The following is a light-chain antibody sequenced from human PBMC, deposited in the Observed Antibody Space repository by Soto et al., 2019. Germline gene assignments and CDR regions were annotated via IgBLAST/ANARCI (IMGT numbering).Light chain of an antibody. Sequence: EIVLTQSPGTLSLSPEERATLSCRASQSVRSSHLAWYQQMPGQAPRLLIYGTSNRATGIPDRFSGSGSGTDFTLTISRLEPEDFAVYYCQQYSSSPLTFGGGTKVEIK. V-gene: IGKV3-20*01. CDR3: QQYSSSPLT. CDR1: QSVRSSH. CDR2: GTS. J-gene: IGKJ4*01.